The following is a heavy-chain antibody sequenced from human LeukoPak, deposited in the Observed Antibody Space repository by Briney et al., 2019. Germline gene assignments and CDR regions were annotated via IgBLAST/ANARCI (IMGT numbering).Heavy chain of an antibody. CDR2: IYYSGST. CDR1: GGSISSGGYY. CDR3: AREYYYDSTAFDI. Sequence: PSETLSLTCTVSGGSISSGGYYWSWIRQHPGKGLEWIGYIYYSGSTYYNPSLKSRVTISVDMSKNQFSLKLSSVTAADTAVYYCAREYYYDSTAFDIWGQGTMVTVSS. D-gene: IGHD3-22*01. J-gene: IGHJ3*02. V-gene: IGHV4-31*03.